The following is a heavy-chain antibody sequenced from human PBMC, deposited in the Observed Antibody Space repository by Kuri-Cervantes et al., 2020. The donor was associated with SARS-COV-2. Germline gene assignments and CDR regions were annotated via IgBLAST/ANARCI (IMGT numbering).Heavy chain of an antibody. CDR3: ATAYSSWRYYYYGMDV. CDR1: GYTLTELS. V-gene: IGHV1-24*01. D-gene: IGHD6-6*01. Sequence: ASVKVSCKVSGYTLTELSMHWVRQAPGKGLEWMGGFDPEDGETIYAQKFQGRVTMTEDTSTDTAYMELSSLRSEDTAVYYCATAYSSWRYYYYGMDVWGQGTTVTVSS. J-gene: IGHJ6*02. CDR2: FDPEDGET.